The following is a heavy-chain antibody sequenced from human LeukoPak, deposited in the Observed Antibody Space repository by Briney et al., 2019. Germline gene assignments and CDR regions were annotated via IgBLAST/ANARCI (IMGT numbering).Heavy chain of an antibody. CDR3: ARGGQLYSTSWDYYYYMDV. J-gene: IGHJ6*03. D-gene: IGHD2-8*01. Sequence: GASVKVSCKASGGTFSSYAISWVRQALGQGLEWMGGIIPIFGTANYAQKFQGRVTITADESTSTAYMELSSLRSEDTAVYYCARGGQLYSTSWDYYYYMDVWGKGTTVTVSS. CDR2: IIPIFGTA. V-gene: IGHV1-69*13. CDR1: GGTFSSYA.